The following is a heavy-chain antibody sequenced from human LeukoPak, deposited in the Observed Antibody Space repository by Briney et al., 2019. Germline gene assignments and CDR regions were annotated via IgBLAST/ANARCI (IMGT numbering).Heavy chain of an antibody. J-gene: IGHJ4*02. D-gene: IGHD5-24*01. V-gene: IGHV1-18*01. CDR2: ISAYNGNT. CDR1: GYTFTSYG. Sequence: ASVKVSRKASGYTFTSYGISWVRQAPGQGLEGMGWISAYNGNTNYAQKLQGGVTMTTDTSTSTAYMELRSLRSDDTAAYYVATSESRPYDFDSWGQGTLVTVSS. CDR3: ATSESRPYDFDS.